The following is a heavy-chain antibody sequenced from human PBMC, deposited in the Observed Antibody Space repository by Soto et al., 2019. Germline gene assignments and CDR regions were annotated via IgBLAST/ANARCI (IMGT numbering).Heavy chain of an antibody. V-gene: IGHV3-30-3*01. J-gene: IGHJ4*02. D-gene: IGHD3-9*01. CDR1: GFTFSSYA. CDR2: ISYDGSNK. Sequence: QVQLVESGGGVVQSGRSLRLSCAASGFTFSSYAMHWVRQAPGKGLEWVAVISYDGSNKYYADSVKGRFTISRDNSKNTLYLQMNSLRAEDTAVYYCARDGDDILTGFPDYWGQGTLVTVSS. CDR3: ARDGDDILTGFPDY.